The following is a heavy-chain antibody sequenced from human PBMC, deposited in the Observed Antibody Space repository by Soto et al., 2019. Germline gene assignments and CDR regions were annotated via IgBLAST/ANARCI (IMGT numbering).Heavy chain of an antibody. CDR3: AREVGYGSAYYFDY. CDR2: ISYSGST. Sequence: QVQLQESGPGLVKPSETLSLTCTVSGGSISSYYWSWIRQPPGKGLEWIGYISYSGSTNYNPSLRSRVTISLATSKSHFSLKLSSVTAADTAVYYCAREVGYGSAYYFDYWGQGSLVTVSS. J-gene: IGHJ4*02. CDR1: GGSISSYY. V-gene: IGHV4-59*01. D-gene: IGHD3-10*01.